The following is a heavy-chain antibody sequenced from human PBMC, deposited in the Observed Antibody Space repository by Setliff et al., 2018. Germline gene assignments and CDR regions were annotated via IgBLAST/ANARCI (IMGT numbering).Heavy chain of an antibody. J-gene: IGHJ4*02. CDR3: AREDVPSASFDY. D-gene: IGHD3-10*02. CDR1: GASINSLTW. Sequence: SETLSLTCAVSGASINSLTWWSWVRQPPGKGLEWIGYIYPGGSTSYNPSLKNGVAISVDTSKNRLSLKLTSVTAADTAVYYCAREDVPSASFDYWGLGALVTVSS. CDR2: IYPGGST. V-gene: IGHV4-4*02.